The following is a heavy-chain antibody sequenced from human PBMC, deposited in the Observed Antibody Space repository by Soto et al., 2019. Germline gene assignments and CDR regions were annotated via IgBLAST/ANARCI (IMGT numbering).Heavy chain of an antibody. CDR2: IYYSGST. CDR1: GGSISSGGYY. Sequence: SETLSLTCTVSGGSISSGGYYWSWIRQHPGKGLEWIGYIYYSGSTYYNPSLKSRVTISVDTSKNQFSLKLSSVTAADTAVYYCARTYYYDSSGYYWFDPWGQGTLVTVSS. V-gene: IGHV4-31*03. CDR3: ARTYYYDSSGYYWFDP. D-gene: IGHD3-22*01. J-gene: IGHJ5*02.